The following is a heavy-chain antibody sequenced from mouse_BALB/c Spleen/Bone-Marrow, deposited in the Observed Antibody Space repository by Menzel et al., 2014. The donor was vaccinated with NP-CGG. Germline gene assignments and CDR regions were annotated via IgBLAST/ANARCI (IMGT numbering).Heavy chain of an antibody. CDR3: ANYWCGWYFDV. CDR1: GFNIKDTY. J-gene: IGHJ1*01. D-gene: IGHD1-1*01. V-gene: IGHV14-3*02. Sequence: EVKLMESGAELVKPGASVELSCTASGFNIKDTYMHWVKQRPKQGLEWIGRIDPANGNTRYDPKFQGKATITADTSSNTAYLQLSSLTSEDTAVYYCANYWCGWYFDVWGAGTTVTVSS. CDR2: IDPANGNT.